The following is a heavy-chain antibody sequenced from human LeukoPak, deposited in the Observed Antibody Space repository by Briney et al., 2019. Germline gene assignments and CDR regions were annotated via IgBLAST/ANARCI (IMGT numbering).Heavy chain of an antibody. J-gene: IGHJ4*02. V-gene: IGHV3-30*02. CDR1: GFTFSSYG. D-gene: IGHD6-13*01. Sequence: PGGSLRLSCAASGFTFSSYGMHWVRQAPGKGLEWVAFIRYDGSNKYYADSVKGRFTISRDNSKNTLYLQMNSLRAEDTAVYYCAKDPRRGEQQLQGGDYWGQGTLVTVSS. CDR2: IRYDGSNK. CDR3: AKDPRRGEQQLQGGDY.